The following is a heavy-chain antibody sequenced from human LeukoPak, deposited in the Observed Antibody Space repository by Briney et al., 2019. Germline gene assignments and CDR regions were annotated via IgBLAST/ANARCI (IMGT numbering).Heavy chain of an antibody. V-gene: IGHV3-66*01. J-gene: IGHJ5*02. CDR3: ARDVGYSSDDFT. CDR2: IYSGGGT. CDR1: GFTVSSTY. D-gene: IGHD5-12*01. Sequence: GGSLRLSCAASGFTVSSTYMSWVRQAPGKGLQWVSVIYSGGGTYCAASVKGRFTISRDNSNNTGFLQMNNLRAEDTAVYYCARDVGYSSDDFTWGQGVLVIVSS.